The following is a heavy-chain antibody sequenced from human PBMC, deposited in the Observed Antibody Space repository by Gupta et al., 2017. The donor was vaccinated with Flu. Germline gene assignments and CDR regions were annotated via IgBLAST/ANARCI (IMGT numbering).Heavy chain of an antibody. Sequence: QVQLVQSGAEVKKPGSSVKVSCKASGGTFSSYAISWVRQAPGQGLEWMGGIIPIFGTANYAQKFQGRVTITADKSTSTAYMELSSLRSEDTAVYYCARDRKLAYCGGDCYSGGGYFDYWGQGTLVTVSS. V-gene: IGHV1-69*06. CDR2: IIPIFGTA. CDR1: GGTFSSYA. J-gene: IGHJ4*02. CDR3: ARDRKLAYCGGDCYSGGGYFDY. D-gene: IGHD2-21*02.